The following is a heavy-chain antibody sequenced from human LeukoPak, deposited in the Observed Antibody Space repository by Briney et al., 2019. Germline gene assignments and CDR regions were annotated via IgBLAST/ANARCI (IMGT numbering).Heavy chain of an antibody. D-gene: IGHD1-26*01. J-gene: IGHJ4*02. CDR2: IKQDGSEK. CDR3: ARDKIVGATLFDY. Sequence: GGSLRLSCAASGFTFSSYWVSWVRQAPGKGLEWVANIKQDGSEKYYVDSVKGRFTISRDNAKNSLYLQMNSLRAEDTAVYYCARDKIVGATLFDYWGQGTLVTVSS. V-gene: IGHV3-7*01. CDR1: GFTFSSYW.